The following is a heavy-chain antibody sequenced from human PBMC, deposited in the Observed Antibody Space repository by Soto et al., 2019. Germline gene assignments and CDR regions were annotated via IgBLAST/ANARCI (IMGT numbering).Heavy chain of an antibody. CDR1: CVSLSIYY. D-gene: IGHD3-22*01. CDR2: IYYSGST. V-gene: IGHV4-59*01. Sequence: LSLTCTVSCVSLSIYYWRWIRQPPGKGLEWIGYIYYSGSTNYNPSLKSRVTISVDTSKNQFSLKLSSVTAADTAVYYCARDYYDSSGYPRPYYYGMDVWGQGTTVTVSS. J-gene: IGHJ6*02. CDR3: ARDYYDSSGYPRPYYYGMDV.